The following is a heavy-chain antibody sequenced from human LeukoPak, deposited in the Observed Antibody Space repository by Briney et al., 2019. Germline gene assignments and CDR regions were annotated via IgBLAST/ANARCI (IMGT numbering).Heavy chain of an antibody. Sequence: GASVKVSCKASGYTFTSYDLNWVRQATGQGLEWMGWMNPNSGNTGYAQKFQGRVTMTRNTSISTAYMELSSLRSEDTAVYYCARAYYDILTGPMAGYYYYGMDVWGQGTTVTVSS. CDR2: MNPNSGNT. CDR1: GYTFTSYD. J-gene: IGHJ6*02. CDR3: ARAYYDILTGPMAGYYYYGMDV. D-gene: IGHD3-9*01. V-gene: IGHV1-8*01.